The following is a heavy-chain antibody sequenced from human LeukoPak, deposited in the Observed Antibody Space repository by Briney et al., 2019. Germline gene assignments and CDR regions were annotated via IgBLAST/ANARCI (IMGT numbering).Heavy chain of an antibody. V-gene: IGHV1-3*01. J-gene: IGHJ4*02. Sequence: GASVKVSCKASGYTFTSYAMHWVRQAPGQRLEWMGWINAGNGNTKYSQKFQGRVTITRDTSASTAYMELSSLRSEDTAVYYCASVYKGYCSSTSCYMPYDYWGQGTLVTVSS. CDR2: INAGNGNT. CDR1: GYTFTSYA. CDR3: ASVYKGYCSSTSCYMPYDY. D-gene: IGHD2-2*02.